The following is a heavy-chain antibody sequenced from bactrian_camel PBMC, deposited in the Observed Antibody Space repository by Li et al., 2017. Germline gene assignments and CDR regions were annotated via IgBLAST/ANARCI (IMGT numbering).Heavy chain of an antibody. CDR3: AGARDRAIIPSTMMMSPDVYIH. J-gene: IGHJ4*01. D-gene: IGHD4*01. CDR1: GDTIGRYC. CDR2: IESDGST. Sequence: HVQQVESGGGSVQAGGSLRLFCVASGDTIGRYCMGWFRQIPDKEREGVAGIESDGSTSYTDSVKGRFTVSQDNAKNTLYLQMNSLKPEDTAMYYCAGARDRAIIPSTMMMSPDVYIHWGQGTQVTVS. V-gene: IGHV3S55*01.